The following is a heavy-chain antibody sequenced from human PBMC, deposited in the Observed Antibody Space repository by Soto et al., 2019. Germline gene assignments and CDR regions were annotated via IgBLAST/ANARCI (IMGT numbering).Heavy chain of an antibody. J-gene: IGHJ6*02. CDR1: GWSFSGYC. CDR2: INHSGST. CDR3: ASAGWFGELLTGTPYYYSVMAV. D-gene: IGHD3-10*01. V-gene: IGHV4-34*01. Sequence: PSETLSLSFAVSGWSFSGYCWSWIRQPPGKGLEWIGEINHSGSTNYNPSLKSRVTISVDTSKNQFSLKLSSVTAADTAVYYCASAGWFGELLTGTPYYYSVMAVWGQGTTHT.